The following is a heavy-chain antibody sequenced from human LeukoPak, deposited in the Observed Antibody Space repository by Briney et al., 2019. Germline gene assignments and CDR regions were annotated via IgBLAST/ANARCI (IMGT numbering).Heavy chain of an antibody. D-gene: IGHD6-19*01. J-gene: IGHJ5*02. CDR3: ARQYSSGWYEGLDWFDP. V-gene: IGHV3-21*01. CDR2: ISSSSSYI. Sequence: GGSLRLSCAVSGFTFSSYSMNWVRQAPGKGLEWVSSISSSSSYIYYADSVKGRFTISRDNAKNSLYLQMNSLRAEDTAVYYCARQYSSGWYEGLDWFDPWGQGTLVTVSS. CDR1: GFTFSSYS.